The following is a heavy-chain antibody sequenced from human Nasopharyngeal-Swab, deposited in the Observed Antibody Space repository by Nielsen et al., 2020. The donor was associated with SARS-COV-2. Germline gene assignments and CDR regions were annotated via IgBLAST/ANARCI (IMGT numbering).Heavy chain of an antibody. Sequence: WGSLRLSCAASGFNFRAYWMNWVRLTPMKRLEWVATVKQDGTAIYHVDSLKGRFTISRDNAKNSLSLQMNNLRADDTAVYYCARENWGKLDYWGQGALVTVSS. J-gene: IGHJ4*02. D-gene: IGHD7-27*01. V-gene: IGHV3-7*04. CDR2: VKQDGTAI. CDR3: ARENWGKLDY. CDR1: GFNFRAYW.